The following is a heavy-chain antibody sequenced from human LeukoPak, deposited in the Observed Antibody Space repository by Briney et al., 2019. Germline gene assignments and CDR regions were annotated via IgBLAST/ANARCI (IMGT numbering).Heavy chain of an antibody. Sequence: GGSLRLSCAASGFTFSDYYMSWIRQAPGKGLEWVSYISSSGSTIYYADSVKGRFTISRDNAKNSLYLQMNSLRAEDTAVYYCARQPVGIAALYYFDYWGQGTLVTVSS. CDR1: GFTFSDYY. CDR3: ARQPVGIAALYYFDY. J-gene: IGHJ4*02. V-gene: IGHV3-11*04. D-gene: IGHD6-13*01. CDR2: ISSSGSTI.